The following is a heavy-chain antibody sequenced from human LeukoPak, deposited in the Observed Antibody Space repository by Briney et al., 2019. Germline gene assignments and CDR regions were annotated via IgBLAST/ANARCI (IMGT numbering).Heavy chain of an antibody. CDR2: ISGGGDNI. CDR3: ARDHEKEFDP. Sequence: PGGSLRLSCAASGVTFSNYAMSWVRQAPGKGLEWVSAISGGGDNIYYADSVKGRFTISRDNSKNTLYLQMSWLRGEDTAVYYCARDHEKEFDPWGQGTLVTVSS. CDR1: GVTFSNYA. J-gene: IGHJ5*02. V-gene: IGHV3-23*01.